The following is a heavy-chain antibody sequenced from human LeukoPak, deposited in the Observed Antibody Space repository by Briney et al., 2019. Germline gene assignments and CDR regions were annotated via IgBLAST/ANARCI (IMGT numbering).Heavy chain of an antibody. CDR2: LSRGGSTT. J-gene: IGHJ4*02. CDR3: ARQQRIRHCSEGVCTEGYYFDY. V-gene: IGHV3-23*01. Sequence: GGCLRLSCAGTGFAFNMFAIDWVRQAPGKGLEWVSGLSRGGSTTNYADSVKGRFTISRDKSQNSVFLQLNSLRPEDTAVYYCARQQRIRHCSEGVCTEGYYFDYWGQGTLVTVSS. CDR1: GFAFNMFA. D-gene: IGHD2-15*01.